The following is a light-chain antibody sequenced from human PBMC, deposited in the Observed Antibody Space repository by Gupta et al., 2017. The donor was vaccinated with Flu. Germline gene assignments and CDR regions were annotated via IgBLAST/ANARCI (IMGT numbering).Light chain of an antibody. J-gene: IGKJ3*01. CDR3: QKRSNWPPFT. V-gene: IGKV3-11*01. Sequence: EIVLTQSPATLSLSPGERATLSCRASQSISSYLAWYQQKPGQAPRLLIYDASNRATGTPARFSGSGCGKDFTLTISSREPEDFAVYYCQKRSNWPPFTFGRGTKVDI. CDR1: QSISSY. CDR2: DAS.